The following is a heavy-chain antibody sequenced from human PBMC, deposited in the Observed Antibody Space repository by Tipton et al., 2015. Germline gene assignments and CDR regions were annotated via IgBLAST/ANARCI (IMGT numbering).Heavy chain of an antibody. D-gene: IGHD6-13*01. CDR1: GYTFTSYG. Sequence: QLVQSGAEVKKPGASVKVSCKASGYTFTSYGISWVRQAPGQGLEWMGWISAYNGNTKYEQKLQGRVTMTTDTSTSTAYMELRSLRSDDTAFYFCARENSIWYPYCDHWGQGTLVTVAS. CDR2: ISAYNGNT. J-gene: IGHJ4*02. CDR3: ARENSIWYPYCDH. V-gene: IGHV1-18*01.